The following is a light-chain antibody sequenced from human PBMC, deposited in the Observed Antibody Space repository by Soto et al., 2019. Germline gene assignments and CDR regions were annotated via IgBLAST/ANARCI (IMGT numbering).Light chain of an antibody. CDR3: QVWDIDSDHSAV. Sequence: SYALTHPPSVSVAPGPPARFTCGGDNIGRKAVHWYQQKPGQAPVLIIYDNTDRSSGIPERFSGSNSGNTATLTIRRVEAGDEADYYCQVWDIDSDHSAVFGGGTKLTVL. V-gene: IGLV3-21*02. CDR1: NIGRKA. CDR2: DNT. J-gene: IGLJ3*02.